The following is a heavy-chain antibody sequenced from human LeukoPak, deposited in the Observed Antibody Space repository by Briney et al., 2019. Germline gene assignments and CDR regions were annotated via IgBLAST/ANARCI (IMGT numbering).Heavy chain of an antibody. Sequence: GGSLRLSCAASGFIFSSSDMLWVRQAPGKGLAWVSFIRYDGSDEYYADSVKGRFTISRDHSKNTLYLQMNSLGAEDTAVYYCATDFGDGPWFDPWGQGTLVTVSS. D-gene: IGHD2-21*02. CDR3: ATDFGDGPWFDP. V-gene: IGHV3-30*02. CDR1: GFIFSSSD. J-gene: IGHJ5*02. CDR2: IRYDGSDE.